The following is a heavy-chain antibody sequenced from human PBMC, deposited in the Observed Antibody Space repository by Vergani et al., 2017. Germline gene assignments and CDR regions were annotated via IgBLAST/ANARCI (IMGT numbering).Heavy chain of an antibody. CDR1: GGSISSYY. CDR2: IYYSGST. D-gene: IGHD5-24*01. V-gene: IGHV4-59*01. CDR3: ARDGMATTTDYYYYGMDV. J-gene: IGHJ6*02. Sequence: QVQLQESGPGLVKPSETLSLTCTVSGGSISSYYWSWIRQPPGKGLEWIGYIYYSGSTNYNPSLKSRVTISVDTSKNQFSLKLSSVTAADTAVYYCARDGMATTTDYYYYGMDVWGQGTTVTVSS.